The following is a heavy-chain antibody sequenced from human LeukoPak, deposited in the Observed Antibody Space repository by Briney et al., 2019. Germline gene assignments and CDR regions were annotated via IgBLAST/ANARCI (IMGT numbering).Heavy chain of an antibody. CDR2: ISPDGTTS. D-gene: IGHD1-26*01. CDR1: GFTFSDHY. J-gene: IGHJ4*02. V-gene: IGHV3-11*01. CDR3: ARGQWGLDY. Sequence: GGSLRLSCAAAGFTFSDHYMTWIRQAPGKALEWVSYISPDGTTSYYADSLKGRFTVSRDNAKNSLYLQMNSLSAEDTAAYFCARGQWGLDYWAREPWSPSPQ.